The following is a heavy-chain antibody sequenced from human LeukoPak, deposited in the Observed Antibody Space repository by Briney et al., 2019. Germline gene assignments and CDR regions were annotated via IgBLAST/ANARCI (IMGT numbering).Heavy chain of an antibody. D-gene: IGHD3-10*01. J-gene: IGHJ4*02. CDR1: GFTFSSYA. CDR2: ISGSDGST. CDR3: AKSRELWSHFDY. Sequence: GGSLRLSCAASGFTFSSYAMSWVRQAPGKGLEWVSAISGSDGSTYYADSVKGRFTISRDNSKNTLYLQMNSLRAEDTAVYYCAKSRELWSHFDYWGQGTLVTVSS. V-gene: IGHV3-23*01.